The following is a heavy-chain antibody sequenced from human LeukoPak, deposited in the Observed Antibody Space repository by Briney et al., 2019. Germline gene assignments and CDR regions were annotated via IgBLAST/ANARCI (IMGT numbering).Heavy chain of an antibody. Sequence: PGGSLRLSCAASGFTLSSYSMNWVRQAPGKGLEWVSSISSSSSYIYYADSVKGRFTISRDNAKNSLYLQMNSLRAEDTAVYYCARGQATLDYYYGMDVWGQGTTVTVSS. CDR3: ARGQATLDYYYGMDV. V-gene: IGHV3-21*01. J-gene: IGHJ6*02. D-gene: IGHD5-12*01. CDR1: GFTLSSYS. CDR2: ISSSSSYI.